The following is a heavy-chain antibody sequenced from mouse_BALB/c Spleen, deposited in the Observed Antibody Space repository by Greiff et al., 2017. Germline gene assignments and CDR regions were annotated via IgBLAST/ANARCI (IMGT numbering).Heavy chain of an antibody. V-gene: IGHV1-7*01. CDR1: GYTFTSYW. J-gene: IGHJ3*01. Sequence: VKLMESGAELAKPGASVKMSCKASGYTFTSYWMHWVKQRPGQGLEWIGYINPSTGYTEYNQKFKDKATLTADKSSSTAYMQLSSLTSEDSAVYYCASGPASLAYWGQGTLVTVSA. CDR3: ASGPASLAY. D-gene: IGHD1-2*01. CDR2: INPSTGYT.